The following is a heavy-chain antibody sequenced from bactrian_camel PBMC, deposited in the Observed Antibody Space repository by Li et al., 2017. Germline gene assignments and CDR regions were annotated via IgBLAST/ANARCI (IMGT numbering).Heavy chain of an antibody. Sequence: VQLVESGGDLVQPGGSLRLSCVASGVTFSSFAMTWVRQAPGKGLEWVSAINSGGDSTYYADFVKGRFTISRDNAKNTLYLQMNSLNTEDTAVYYCAAFWTVDRNWVAFRYWGQGTQVTV. CDR2: INSGGDST. J-gene: IGHJ4*01. CDR1: GVTFSSFA. D-gene: IGHD1*01. V-gene: IGHV3S31*01. CDR3: AAFWTVDRNWVAFRY.